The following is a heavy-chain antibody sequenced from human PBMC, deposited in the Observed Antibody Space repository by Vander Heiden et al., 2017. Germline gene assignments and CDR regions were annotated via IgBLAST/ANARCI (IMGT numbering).Heavy chain of an antibody. J-gene: IGHJ4*02. CDR2: IKSKTDGGTT. V-gene: IGHV3-15*07. D-gene: IGHD3-16*02. CDR3: TTERMITFGGVIVLPDY. CDR1: DFTFSNAW. Sequence: EVQLVESGGGLVKPGGSLRLSCAASDFTFSNAWMNWVRQAPGKGLEWVGRIKSKTDGGTTDYAAPVKGRFTISRDDSKNTLYLQMNSLKTEDTAVYYCTTERMITFGGVIVLPDYWGQGTLVTVSS.